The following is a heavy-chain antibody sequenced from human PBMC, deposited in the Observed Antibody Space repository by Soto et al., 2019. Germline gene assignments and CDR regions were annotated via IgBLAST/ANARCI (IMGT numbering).Heavy chain of an antibody. CDR1: GFSLSTSGVG. CDR3: AHARNPGVVTTWFDP. Sequence: QITLKESGPTLVKPTQTLTLTCTFSGFSLSTSGVGVGWIRQPPGKALECLALIYWDDDKRYSPSLRSRLTNTKDPSQTQGGLTRTNIDPVDTATYYCAHARNPGVVTTWFDPWGQGTLVTVSS. CDR2: IYWDDDK. D-gene: IGHD3-22*01. V-gene: IGHV2-5*02. J-gene: IGHJ5*02.